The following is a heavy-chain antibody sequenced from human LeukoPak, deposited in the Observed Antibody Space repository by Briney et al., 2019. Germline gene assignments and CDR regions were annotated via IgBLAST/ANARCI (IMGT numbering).Heavy chain of an antibody. D-gene: IGHD2-2*01. CDR1: GGSISSYY. V-gene: IGHV4-59*08. CDR3: ARRLGGTSTGFDY. CDR2: IHYSGST. Sequence: SETLSLTCTASGGSISSYYWSWTRQPPGKGLEWIGSIHYSGSTTYNPSLKSRVTISVDTSKNQFSLKLSSVTAADTAVYYCARRLGGTSTGFDYWGQGTLVTVSS. J-gene: IGHJ4*02.